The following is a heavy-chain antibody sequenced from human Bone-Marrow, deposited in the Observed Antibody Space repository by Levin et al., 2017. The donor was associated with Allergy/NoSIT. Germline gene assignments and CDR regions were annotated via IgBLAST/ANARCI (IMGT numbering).Heavy chain of an antibody. CDR1: GFTFSSYS. J-gene: IGHJ6*03. V-gene: IGHV3-21*01. CDR3: ARSTCSSTSHWLHRNSNHNIPDYYYYYMDV. Sequence: KLGESLKISCAASGFTFSSYSMNWVRQAPGKGLEWVSSISSSSSYIYYADSVKGRFTISRDNAKNSLYLQMNSLRAEDTAVYYCARSTCSSTSHWLHRNSNHNIPDYYYYYMDVWGKGTTVTVSS. CDR2: ISSSSSYI. D-gene: IGHD2-2*01.